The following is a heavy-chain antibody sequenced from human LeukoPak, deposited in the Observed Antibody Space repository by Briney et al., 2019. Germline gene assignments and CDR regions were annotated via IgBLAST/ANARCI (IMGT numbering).Heavy chain of an antibody. CDR1: GFTFSSYA. J-gene: IGHJ6*03. D-gene: IGHD3-22*01. CDR3: AKHPMIVVVYYYYMDV. Sequence: PGGSLRLSCAASGFTFSSYAMSWVRQAPGKGLEWVSAISGSGGSTYYADSVKGRFTISRDNSKNTLYLQMNSLRAEDTAVYYCAKHPMIVVVYYYYMDVWGKGTTVTVSS. CDR2: ISGSGGST. V-gene: IGHV3-23*01.